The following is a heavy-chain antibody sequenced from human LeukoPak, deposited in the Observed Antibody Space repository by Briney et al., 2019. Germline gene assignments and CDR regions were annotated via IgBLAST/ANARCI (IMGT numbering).Heavy chain of an antibody. V-gene: IGHV3-30*03. CDR3: ATAETGSYPR. Sequence: PGRSLRLSCAVSGFTFSNYGMVWARQAPGKGLEWVALISKDGSKKHYADSVKGRFTVSRDNSKNTLYLQMDSLSAEDTAVYYCATAETGSYPRWGQGTLVTVSS. J-gene: IGHJ4*02. D-gene: IGHD1-1*01. CDR1: GFTFSNYG. CDR2: ISKDGSKK.